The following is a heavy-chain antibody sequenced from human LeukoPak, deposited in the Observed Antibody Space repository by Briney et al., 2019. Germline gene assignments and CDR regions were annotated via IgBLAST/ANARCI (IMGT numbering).Heavy chain of an antibody. J-gene: IGHJ3*02. CDR2: INPNNGVT. V-gene: IGHV1-2*02. CDR1: GYTFNGYY. Sequence: GASVKVSCKASGYTFNGYYMHWVRQAPGQGLDWMGWINPNNGVTSFAQKFQGRVTMTRDTSIRTAYMELSRLRSDDTATYYCARANPYFYDTTAYYGCAFDIWGQGSMVTVSS. D-gene: IGHD3-22*01. CDR3: ARANPYFYDTTAYYGCAFDI.